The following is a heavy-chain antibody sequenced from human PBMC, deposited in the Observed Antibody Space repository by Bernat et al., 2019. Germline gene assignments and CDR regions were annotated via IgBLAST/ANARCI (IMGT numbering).Heavy chain of an antibody. CDR2: INPSGGST. CDR1: GYTFTSYY. D-gene: IGHD2-15*01. Sequence: QVQLVQSGAEVKKPGASVKVSCKASGYTFTSYYMHWVRQAPGQGLEWMGIINPSGGSTSYAQKFQGRVTMTRDTSTSTVYMELSSLRSKDTAVYYCARAGGYCSGGSCYIVYGMDVWGQGTTVTVSS. J-gene: IGHJ6*02. V-gene: IGHV1-46*03. CDR3: ARAGGYCSGGSCYIVYGMDV.